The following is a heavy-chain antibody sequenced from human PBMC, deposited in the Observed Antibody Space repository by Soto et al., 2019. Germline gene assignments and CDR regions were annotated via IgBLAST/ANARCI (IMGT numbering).Heavy chain of an antibody. Sequence: SVKVSCKASGGTFSSYAISWVRQAPGQGLEWMGGIIPIFGTANYAQKFQGRVTITADESTSTAYMELSSLRSEDTAVYYCARDWEARNTAMVPRGSYYYYGMDVWGQGTTVTVSS. D-gene: IGHD5-18*01. CDR3: ARDWEARNTAMVPRGSYYYYGMDV. V-gene: IGHV1-69*13. CDR2: IIPIFGTA. CDR1: GGTFSSYA. J-gene: IGHJ6*02.